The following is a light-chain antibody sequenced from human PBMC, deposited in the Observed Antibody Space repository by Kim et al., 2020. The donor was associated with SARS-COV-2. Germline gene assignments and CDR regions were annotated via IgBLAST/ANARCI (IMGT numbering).Light chain of an antibody. CDR3: QQYNNWPPWT. Sequence: SPGERATLSCSASQSVSSNLAWYQQKPGQAPRLLIYGASTRATGIPARISGSGSGTEFTLTISSLQSEDFAVYYCQQYNNWPPWTFGQGTKVDIK. CDR1: QSVSSN. J-gene: IGKJ1*01. CDR2: GAS. V-gene: IGKV3-15*01.